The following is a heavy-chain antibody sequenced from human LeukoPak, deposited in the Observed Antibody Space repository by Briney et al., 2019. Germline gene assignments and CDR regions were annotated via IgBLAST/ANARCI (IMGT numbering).Heavy chain of an antibody. CDR2: ISSSSSYI. V-gene: IGHV3-21*01. CDR3: ARDSDVHCSGGSCTNFDY. J-gene: IGHJ4*02. D-gene: IGHD2-15*01. Sequence: SLRLSXVASGFTFSSYSMNWVRQAPGKGLEWVSSISSSSSYIYYADSVKGRFTISRDNARKSLYLQMNSLRAEDTAIYYCARDSDVHCSGGSCTNFDYWGQGTLVTVSS. CDR1: GFTFSSYS.